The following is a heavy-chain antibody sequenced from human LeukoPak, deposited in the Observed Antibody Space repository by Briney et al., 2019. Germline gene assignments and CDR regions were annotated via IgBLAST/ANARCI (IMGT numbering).Heavy chain of an antibody. CDR2: ISSSSSAI. Sequence: GGSLRLSCVASGFTFSRYSMNWVRQAPGKGLEWVSYISSSSSAIYYADSVKGRFTISRDNAKNSLYLQMNSLRDEDTAVYYCASEVLGSGSSTDDYWGQGTLVTVSS. D-gene: IGHD3-10*01. CDR3: ASEVLGSGSSTDDY. J-gene: IGHJ4*02. V-gene: IGHV3-48*02. CDR1: GFTFSRYS.